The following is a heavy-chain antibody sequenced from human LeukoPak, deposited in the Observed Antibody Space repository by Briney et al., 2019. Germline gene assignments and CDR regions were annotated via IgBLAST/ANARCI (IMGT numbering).Heavy chain of an antibody. Sequence: GRSLRLSCAASGFTFSSYAMHWVRQAPGKGLEWVAVISYDGSNKYYADSVKGRFTISRDNSKNTLYLQMNSLRAEDTAVYYCSSSLCGFGLFWDVYWGRGTLVNVFS. D-gene: IGHD3-10*02. CDR1: GFTFSSYA. CDR2: ISYDGSNK. V-gene: IGHV3-30*04. J-gene: IGHJ4*02. CDR3: SSSLCGFGLFWDVY.